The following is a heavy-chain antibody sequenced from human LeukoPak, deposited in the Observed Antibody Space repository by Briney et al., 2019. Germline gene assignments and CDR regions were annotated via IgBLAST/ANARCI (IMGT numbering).Heavy chain of an antibody. V-gene: IGHV3-30*18. CDR1: GFTFSSYG. Sequence: GGSLRLSCAASGFTFSSYGMHWVRQAPGKGLEWVAVISYDGSNKYYADSVKGRFTISRDNSKNTLYLQMNSLRAEDTAVYYCAKGYYGSGSYGWFDPWGQGTLVTVSS. CDR2: ISYDGSNK. J-gene: IGHJ5*02. D-gene: IGHD3-10*01. CDR3: AKGYYGSGSYGWFDP.